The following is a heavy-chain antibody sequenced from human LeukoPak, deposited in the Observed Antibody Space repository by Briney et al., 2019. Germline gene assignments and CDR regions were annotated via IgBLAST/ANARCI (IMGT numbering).Heavy chain of an antibody. J-gene: IGHJ4*02. D-gene: IGHD1-26*01. CDR3: ARNSGTENNFDY. CDR1: GYSFINYW. Sequence: GESLKISCKGSGYSFINYWIGWVRQMPGKGLEWMGIIYLGESNTRYSPSFQGQVTISADKSISTAYLQWSSLKASDTAMYYCARNSGTENNFDYWGQGTLVIVSS. V-gene: IGHV5-51*01. CDR2: IYLGESNT.